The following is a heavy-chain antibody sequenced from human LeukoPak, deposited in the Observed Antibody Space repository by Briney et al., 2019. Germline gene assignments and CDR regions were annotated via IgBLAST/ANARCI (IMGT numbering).Heavy chain of an antibody. J-gene: IGHJ4*02. CDR1: GGSISSGSYY. D-gene: IGHD5-18*01. Sequence: PSETLSLTCTVSGGSISSGSYYWGWIRQPPGKGLEWIGSFYYTGSTYYNPSLKSRVTISVDTSKNQFSLKLSSVTAADTAVYYCARGGYLEKDTAMAPAAEFFDCWGQGTLVTVSS. CDR2: FYYTGST. V-gene: IGHV4-39*07. CDR3: ARGGYLEKDTAMAPAAEFFDC.